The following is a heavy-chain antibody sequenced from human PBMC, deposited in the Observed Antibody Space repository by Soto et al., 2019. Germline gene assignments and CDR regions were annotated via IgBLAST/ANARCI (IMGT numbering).Heavy chain of an antibody. Sequence: ASVKVSCKASGYTFTSYGISWVRQAPGQGLEWMGWISAYNGNTNYAQKLQGRVTMTTDTSTSTAYMELRSLRSDDTAVYYCARVLRATVVGPHYSSSWYAYYYYGMDVWGQGTTVTVSS. CDR3: ARVLRATVVGPHYSSSWYAYYYYGMDV. CDR2: ISAYNGNT. J-gene: IGHJ6*02. D-gene: IGHD6-13*01. CDR1: GYTFTSYG. V-gene: IGHV1-18*01.